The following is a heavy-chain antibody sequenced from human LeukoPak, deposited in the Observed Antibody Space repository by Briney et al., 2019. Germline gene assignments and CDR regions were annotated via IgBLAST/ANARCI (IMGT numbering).Heavy chain of an antibody. D-gene: IGHD1-26*01. Sequence: PSETLSLTCTVSGGSISSYYWSWIRQPPGKGLEWIGYIYYSGSTNYNPSLKSRVTISVDTSKNQFSLKLSSATAADTAVYYCASITESGSDYWGQGTLVTVSS. CDR2: IYYSGST. CDR3: ASITESGSDY. CDR1: GGSISSYY. J-gene: IGHJ4*02. V-gene: IGHV4-59*01.